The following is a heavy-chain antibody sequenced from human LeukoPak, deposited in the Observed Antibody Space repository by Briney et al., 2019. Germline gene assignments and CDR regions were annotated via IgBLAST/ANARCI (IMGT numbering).Heavy chain of an antibody. J-gene: IGHJ4*02. V-gene: IGHV1-8*01. D-gene: IGHD6-25*01. CDR1: GYTFTSYD. CDR2: MNPNSGNT. CDR3: ARHEHSQRLRNPEMGLFDY. Sequence: ASVKVSCKASGYTFTSYDINWVRQATGQGLEWMGWMNPNSGNTGYAQKFQGRVTMTRNTSISTAYMELSSLRSEDTAVYYCARHEHSQRLRNPEMGLFDYWGQGTLVTVSS.